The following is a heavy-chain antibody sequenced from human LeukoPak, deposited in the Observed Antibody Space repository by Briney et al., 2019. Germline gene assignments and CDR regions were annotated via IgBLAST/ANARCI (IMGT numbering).Heavy chain of an antibody. CDR3: ARPEYYYDSSGLATYYFDY. J-gene: IGHJ4*02. D-gene: IGHD3-22*01. CDR1: GFTFSSYG. Sequence: GGSLRLSCAASGFTFSSYGMHWVRQAPGKGLECVAFIRYDASNQYYADSVKGRFTISRDNSKNSLYLQMNSLRAEDTAVYYCARPEYYYDSSGLATYYFDYWGQGTLVTVSS. V-gene: IGHV3-30*02. CDR2: IRYDASNQ.